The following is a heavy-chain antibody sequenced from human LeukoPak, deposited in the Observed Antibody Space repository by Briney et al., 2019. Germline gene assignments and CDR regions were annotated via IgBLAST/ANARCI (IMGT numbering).Heavy chain of an antibody. CDR3: ARDFRGTADKDAFDI. Sequence: PSETLSLTCTVSGGSISSYYWSWIRQPPGKGLEWIGYIYYSGSTNYNPSLKSRVTISVDTSKNQFSLKLSSVTAADTAVYYCARDFRGTADKDAFDIWGQGTMVTVSS. J-gene: IGHJ3*02. CDR1: GGSISSYY. CDR2: IYYSGST. D-gene: IGHD1-1*01. V-gene: IGHV4-59*01.